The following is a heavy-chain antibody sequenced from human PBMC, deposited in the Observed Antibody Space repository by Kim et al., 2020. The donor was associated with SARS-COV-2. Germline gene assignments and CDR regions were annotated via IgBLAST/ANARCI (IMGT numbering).Heavy chain of an antibody. J-gene: IGHJ6*02. D-gene: IGHD2-2*03. Sequence: SETLSLTCTVSGGSISSGSYYWSWIRQPAGKGLEWIGRIYTSGSTNYNPSLKSRVTISVDTSKNQFSLKLSSVTAADTAVYYCARDGVDIVVARYYGMDVWGQGTTVTVSS. CDR1: GGSISSGSYY. V-gene: IGHV4-61*02. CDR3: ARDGVDIVVARYYGMDV. CDR2: IYTSGST.